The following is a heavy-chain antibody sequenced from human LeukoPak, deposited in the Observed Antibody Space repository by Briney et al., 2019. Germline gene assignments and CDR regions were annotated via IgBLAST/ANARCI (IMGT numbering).Heavy chain of an antibody. Sequence: PGGSLRLSCAAFGFTFSSYSMNWVRQAPGKGLEWVSSISSSSSYIYYADSVKGRFTISNAKNSLYLQMNSLRAEDTAVYYCAREGGSSGVDYWGQGTLVTVSS. D-gene: IGHD6-13*01. V-gene: IGHV3-21*01. CDR3: AREGGSSGVDY. J-gene: IGHJ4*02. CDR2: ISSSSSYI. CDR1: GFTFSSYS.